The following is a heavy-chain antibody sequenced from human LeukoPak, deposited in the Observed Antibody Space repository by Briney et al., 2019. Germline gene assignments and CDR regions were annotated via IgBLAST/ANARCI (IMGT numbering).Heavy chain of an antibody. D-gene: IGHD3-22*01. Sequence: TSETLSLTCAVSGGSISSGGYSWSWIRQPPGKGLEWIGYIYHSGSTYYNPSLKSRVTISVDRSKNQFSLKLSSVTAADTAVYYCAREGYYYDSSGYSLVFDYWGQGTLVTVSS. V-gene: IGHV4-30-2*01. CDR1: GGSISSGGYS. CDR2: IYHSGST. CDR3: AREGYYYDSSGYSLVFDY. J-gene: IGHJ4*02.